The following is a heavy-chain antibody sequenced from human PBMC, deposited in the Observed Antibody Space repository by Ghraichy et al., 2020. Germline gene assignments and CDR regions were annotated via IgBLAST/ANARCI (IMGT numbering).Heavy chain of an antibody. CDR3: ARRRAFSYYFDS. Sequence: SETLSLTCTVSGASINSGSFYWGWIRQPPGKGLEWIGTIFYTGSIHDNSTFQRRVGISLDSSKNQFSLKLRSVTASDTAVYFCARRRAFSYYFDSWGQGMLITVSS. V-gene: IGHV4-39*01. CDR2: IFYTGSI. J-gene: IGHJ4*02. CDR1: GASINSGSFY.